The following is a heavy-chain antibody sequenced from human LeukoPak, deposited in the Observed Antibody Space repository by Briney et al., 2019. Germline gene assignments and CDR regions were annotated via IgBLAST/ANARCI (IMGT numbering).Heavy chain of an antibody. D-gene: IGHD2-2*01. CDR2: IYPGDSDT. CDR1: GYSFTSYW. Sequence: GESLKISCKGSGYSFTSYWIGWVRQMPGKGLEWMGIIYPGDSDTRYSPSFQGQVTISADKSISTAYLQWSSLKASDTAMYHCARLYCSSTSCYFGWFDPWGQGTLVTVSS. V-gene: IGHV5-51*01. CDR3: ARLYCSSTSCYFGWFDP. J-gene: IGHJ5*02.